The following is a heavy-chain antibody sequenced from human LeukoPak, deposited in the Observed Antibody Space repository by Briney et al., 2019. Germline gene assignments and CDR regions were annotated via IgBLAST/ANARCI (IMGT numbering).Heavy chain of an antibody. V-gene: IGHV3-53*01. D-gene: IGHD1-26*01. CDR3: VRDVGFFHMDV. CDR1: GFTVSSRY. CDR2: IYSGVRA. J-gene: IGHJ6*03. Sequence: GGSLRLSCAASGFTVSSRYVTWVRQGPGKGLEWVSVIYSGVRADYADSVKGRFAISRDNAKNSLYLQMNSLRAEDTAVYYCVRDVGFFHMDVWGKGTTVTVSS.